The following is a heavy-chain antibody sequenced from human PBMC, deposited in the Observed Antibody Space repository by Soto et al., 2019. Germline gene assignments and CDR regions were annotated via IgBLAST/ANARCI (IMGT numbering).Heavy chain of an antibody. D-gene: IGHD2-15*01. Sequence: GGSLRLACAPSVFIFINYAMSWVRQARGKGLEWVSAISGSGADTYYTESVKGRFTISRDNFKNTLYLQMNSLRAEDTAVYYCAKDTGRGGGSVFDYWGQGTLVTVSS. CDR1: VFIFINYA. CDR2: ISGSGADT. J-gene: IGHJ4*02. CDR3: AKDTGRGGGSVFDY. V-gene: IGHV3-23*01.